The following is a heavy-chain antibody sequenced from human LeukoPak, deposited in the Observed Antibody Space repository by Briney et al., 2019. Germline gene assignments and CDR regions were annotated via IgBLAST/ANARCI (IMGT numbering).Heavy chain of an antibody. V-gene: IGHV4-59*12. J-gene: IGHJ4*02. D-gene: IGHD6-6*01. Sequence: SETLSLTCTVSGGSISSYYWSWIRQPPGKGLEWIGYIYYSGSTNYNPSLKSRVTISVDTSKNQFSLKLSSVTAADTAVYYCARGAIAAREYYFDYWGQGTLVTVSS. CDR3: ARGAIAAREYYFDY. CDR1: GGSISSYY. CDR2: IYYSGST.